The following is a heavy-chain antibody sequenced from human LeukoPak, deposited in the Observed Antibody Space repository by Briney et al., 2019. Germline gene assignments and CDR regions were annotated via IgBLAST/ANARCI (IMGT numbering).Heavy chain of an antibody. D-gene: IGHD5-12*01. CDR3: ARQNGRYSAYDLSTFHS. J-gene: IGHJ1*01. CDR1: GGSISSSSYF. CDR2: IYYSGGT. V-gene: IGHV4-39*01. Sequence: SETLSLTCNVSGGSISSSSYFWGWIRQPPGKGLEWIGSIYYSGGTYYNPSLKSRVTISVDTSKNKFSLKLPSVTAADTAVFYCARQNGRYSAYDLSTFHSWGQGALVTVSS.